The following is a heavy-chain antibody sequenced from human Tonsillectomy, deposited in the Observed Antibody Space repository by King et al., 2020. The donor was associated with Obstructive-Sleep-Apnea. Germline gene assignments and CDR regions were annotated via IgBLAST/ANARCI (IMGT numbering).Heavy chain of an antibody. D-gene: IGHD1-26*01. CDR1: GFTFSTYS. CDR2: IVYDGNNQ. CDR3: AREDRVGATYFLDY. V-gene: IGHV3-30-3*01. Sequence: VQLVESGGGVVQPGRSLRLSCAASGFTFSTYSMHWVRQAPGKGLEWVAVIVYDGNNQYYADSVKGRFTISRDNSKNTLFLQMNSLRSEDTAVYYCAREDRVGATYFLDYWGQGTLVTVSS. J-gene: IGHJ4*02.